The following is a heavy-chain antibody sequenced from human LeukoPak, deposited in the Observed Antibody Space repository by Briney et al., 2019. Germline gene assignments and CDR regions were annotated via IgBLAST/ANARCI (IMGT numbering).Heavy chain of an antibody. Sequence: PSETLSLTCTVSSGSISSYYWSWIRQPPGKGLEWIGYIYYSGSTNYNPSLKSRVTISVDTSKNQFSLKLTSVTAADTAVYYCARDSSRYGSGTFDYWGQGTLVTVSS. CDR3: ARDSSRYGSGTFDY. V-gene: IGHV4-59*01. CDR1: SGSISSYY. CDR2: IYYSGST. J-gene: IGHJ4*02. D-gene: IGHD3-10*01.